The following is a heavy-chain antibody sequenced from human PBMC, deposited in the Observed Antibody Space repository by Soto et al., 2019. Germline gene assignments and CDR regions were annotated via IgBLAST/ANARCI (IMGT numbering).Heavy chain of an antibody. Sequence: PSETLSLTCTVSGGSINSYYWSWIRQPPGKGLEWIGHISYSGSTNYNPSLKSRVTISVDTSKNQFSLKLTSVTAADTAMYYCAREAGRPYAFGPWGQGTLVTVSS. V-gene: IGHV4-59*01. CDR3: AREAGRPYAFGP. CDR2: ISYSGST. CDR1: GGSINSYY. D-gene: IGHD3-10*01. J-gene: IGHJ5*02.